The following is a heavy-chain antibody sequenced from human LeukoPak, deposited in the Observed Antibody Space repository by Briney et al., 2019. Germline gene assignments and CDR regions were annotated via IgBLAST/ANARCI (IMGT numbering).Heavy chain of an antibody. CDR1: GFTFSSSA. CDR2: IWYDGSNK. D-gene: IGHD1-14*01. Sequence: GGSLRLSCAASGFTFSSSAMSWVRQAPGKGLEWVAVIWYDGSNKYYADSVKGRFTISRDNSKNTLYLQMNSLRAEDTAVYYCARRKDSNRAYYYYGMDVWDQGTTVTVSS. V-gene: IGHV3-33*08. J-gene: IGHJ6*02. CDR3: ARRKDSNRAYYYYGMDV.